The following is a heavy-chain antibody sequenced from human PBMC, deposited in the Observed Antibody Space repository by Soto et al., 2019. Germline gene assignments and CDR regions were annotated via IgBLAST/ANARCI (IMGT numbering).Heavy chain of an antibody. J-gene: IGHJ3*02. CDR1: SGSISSSNW. D-gene: IGHD3-10*01. V-gene: IGHV4-4*02. Sequence: QVQLQESGPGLVKPSGTLSLTCAVSSGSISSSNWWSWVRQPPGKGLEWIGEIYHSGSTNYNPSRKSRVTISVDKSKNQFSLKLSSVTAADTAVYYCARVGYYYGSGSYYNDAFDIWGQGTMVTVSS. CDR2: IYHSGST. CDR3: ARVGYYYGSGSYYNDAFDI.